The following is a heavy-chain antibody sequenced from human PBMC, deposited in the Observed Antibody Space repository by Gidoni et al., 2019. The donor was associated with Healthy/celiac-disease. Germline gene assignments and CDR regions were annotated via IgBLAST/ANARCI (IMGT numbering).Heavy chain of an antibody. Sequence: QMQLVQSGPEVKKPGTSVKVSCKASGFTFTSSAVQWVRQARGQRLEWIGWIVVGSGNTNYAQKFQERVTITRDMSTSTAYMELSSLRSEDTAVYYCAAESQYYDILTGYWDPYYYGMDVWGQGTTVTVSS. V-gene: IGHV1-58*01. D-gene: IGHD3-9*01. J-gene: IGHJ6*02. CDR1: GFTFTSSA. CDR2: IVVGSGNT. CDR3: AAESQYYDILTGYWDPYYYGMDV.